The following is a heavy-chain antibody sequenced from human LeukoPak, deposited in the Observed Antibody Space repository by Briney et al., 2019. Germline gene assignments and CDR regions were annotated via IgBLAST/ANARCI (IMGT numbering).Heavy chain of an antibody. D-gene: IGHD3-22*01. V-gene: IGHV4-59*01. Sequence: PSETLSLTCTVSGGSISSYYWSWIRQPPGKGLEWIGYIYYSGSTNYNPSLKSRVTISVDTSKNQFSLKLSSVTAADTAVYYCARADPVVTDYYYYGMDVWGQGTTATVSS. CDR1: GGSISSYY. CDR2: IYYSGST. J-gene: IGHJ6*02. CDR3: ARADPVVTDYYYYGMDV.